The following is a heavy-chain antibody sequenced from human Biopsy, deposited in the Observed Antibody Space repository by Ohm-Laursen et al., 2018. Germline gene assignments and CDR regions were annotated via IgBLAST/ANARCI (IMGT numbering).Heavy chain of an antibody. CDR3: VTEVGGVSSWYNN. D-gene: IGHD6-13*01. Sequence: SLRLSCAASGFSFADYYISRIRQAPGKGMDWVSYISSSGNTEKYADPVKGRFTISRDNAKQSVHLQMNSLRAEDTAVYYCVTEVGGVSSWYNNWGQGTLVTVSS. CDR2: ISSSGNTE. J-gene: IGHJ4*02. V-gene: IGHV3-11*01. CDR1: GFSFADYY.